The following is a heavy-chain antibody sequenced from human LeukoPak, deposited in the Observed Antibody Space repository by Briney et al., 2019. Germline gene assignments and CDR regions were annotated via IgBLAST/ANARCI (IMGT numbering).Heavy chain of an antibody. J-gene: IGHJ4*02. CDR1: GGSFSGYY. CDR3: ARGSIYSYVHPFDY. D-gene: IGHD5-18*01. CDR2: INHSGST. V-gene: IGHV4-34*01. Sequence: SETLSLTCAVYGGSFSGYYWSWIRQPPGKGLEWIGEINHSGSTNYNPSLKSRVTISVDTSKNQFSLKLSSVTAADTAVYYCARGSIYSYVHPFDYWGQGTLVTVSS.